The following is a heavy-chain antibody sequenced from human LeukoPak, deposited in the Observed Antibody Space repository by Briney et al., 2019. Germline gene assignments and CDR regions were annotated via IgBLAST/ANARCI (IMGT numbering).Heavy chain of an antibody. D-gene: IGHD3-22*01. CDR3: AKTYYYDSSGYLGAAFDI. CDR1: GFTFSSYA. Sequence: PGGSLRLSCAASGFTFSSYAMSWVRQAPGKELEWVSAISGSGGSTYYADSVKGRFTISRDNSKNTLYLQMNSLRAEDTAVYYCAKTYYYDSSGYLGAAFDIWGRGTMVTVSS. J-gene: IGHJ3*02. V-gene: IGHV3-23*01. CDR2: ISGSGGST.